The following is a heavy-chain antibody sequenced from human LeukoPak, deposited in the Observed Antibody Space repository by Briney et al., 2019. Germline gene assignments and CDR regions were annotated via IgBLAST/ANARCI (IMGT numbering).Heavy chain of an antibody. CDR3: ARRTYCGGDCFSAFDI. D-gene: IGHD2-21*02. CDR1: GYTFTNYG. Sequence: ASVKVSCKASGYTFTNYGITWVRQAPGQGLEWMGRIIPILGIANYAQKFQGRVTITADKSTSAAYMELSSLRSEDTAVYYCARRTYCGGDCFSAFDIWGQGTMVTVSS. CDR2: IIPILGIA. V-gene: IGHV1-69*04. J-gene: IGHJ3*02.